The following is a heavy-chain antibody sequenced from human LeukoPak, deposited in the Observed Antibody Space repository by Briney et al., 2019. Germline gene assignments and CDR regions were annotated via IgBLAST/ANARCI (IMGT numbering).Heavy chain of an antibody. Sequence: GGSLRLSCAASGFTFSSYWMNWVRQAPGKGLEWVANVKPDGSGAYYVDSVKGRFTISRDNSKNTLYLQMNSLRAEDTAVYYCARAESIDDDLLDYWGQGTLVTVSS. CDR3: ARAESIDDDLLDY. CDR1: GFTFSSYW. D-gene: IGHD1-1*01. CDR2: VKPDGSGA. V-gene: IGHV3-7*01. J-gene: IGHJ4*02.